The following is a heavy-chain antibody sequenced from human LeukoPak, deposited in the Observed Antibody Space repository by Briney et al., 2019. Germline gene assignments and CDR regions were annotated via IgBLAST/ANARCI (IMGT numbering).Heavy chain of an antibody. D-gene: IGHD2-2*01. CDR3: AREVVPAAIRSGNWFDP. CDR2: INWNGGST. J-gene: IGHJ5*02. Sequence: PGGSLRLSCAASGFTFDDYGMGWVRQAPRKGREWVSVINWNGGSTGYADSVKGRFTISRDNAKNSLYLQMNSLRAEDTALYYCAREVVPAAIRSGNWFDPWGQGTLVTVSS. V-gene: IGHV3-20*04. CDR1: GFTFDDYG.